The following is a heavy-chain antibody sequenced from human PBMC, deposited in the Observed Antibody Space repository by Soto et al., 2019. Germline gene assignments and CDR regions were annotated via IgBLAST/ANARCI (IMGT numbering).Heavy chain of an antibody. J-gene: IGHJ4*02. CDR1: GGSFSGYY. D-gene: IGHD1-26*01. CDR3: ASGWDYYFDY. Sequence: PSETLSLTCAVYGGSFSGYYWTWIRQSPEKGLEWIGEVNHSGSTYYNPSLKSRVTISVDRSKNQFSLKLSSVTAADTAVYYCASGWDYYFDYWGQGTLVTVSS. V-gene: IGHV4-34*01. CDR2: VNHSGST.